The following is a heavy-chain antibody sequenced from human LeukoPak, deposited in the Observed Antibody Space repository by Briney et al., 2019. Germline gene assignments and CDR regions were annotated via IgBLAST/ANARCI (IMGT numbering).Heavy chain of an antibody. Sequence: GGSLRLSCAASGFTFSSYAMSWVRQAPGKGLEWVSAISGSGGSTYYAGSVKGRFTISRDNSKNTLYLQMNSLRAEDTAVYYCAKEGPSIWFGEFDGFDYWGQGTLVTVSS. D-gene: IGHD3-10*01. CDR3: AKEGPSIWFGEFDGFDY. CDR2: ISGSGGST. CDR1: GFTFSSYA. V-gene: IGHV3-23*01. J-gene: IGHJ4*02.